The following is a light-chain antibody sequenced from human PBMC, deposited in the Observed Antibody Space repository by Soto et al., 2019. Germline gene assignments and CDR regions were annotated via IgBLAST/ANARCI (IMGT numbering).Light chain of an antibody. Sequence: DIQMTQSPSFLSASVGDRVTITCRASQSISSYLNWYQQKPGKAPKLLIYAASSLQHGVPSRFSGSGSGTDFTLSISRLQPEDCATYYCQWGYSTPLLPFGGGTKVEIK. CDR2: AAS. CDR1: QSISSY. V-gene: IGKV1-39*02. CDR3: QWGYSTPLLP. J-gene: IGKJ4*01.